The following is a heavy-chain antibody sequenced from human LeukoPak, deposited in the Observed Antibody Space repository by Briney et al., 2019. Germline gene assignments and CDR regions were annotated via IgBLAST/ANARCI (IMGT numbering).Heavy chain of an antibody. CDR1: GGSLGSYY. Sequence: PSETLSLTCTVSGGSLGSYYSSWVRQPPGKGLEWVGYIYYSGSTNYNPSLKSRVTISVDTSKTQYSLKLSSVTAADTAVYYCATSVICNGIDVWGQGTTVTVSS. J-gene: IGHJ6*02. V-gene: IGHV4-59*01. CDR3: ATSVICNGIDV. CDR2: IYYSGST.